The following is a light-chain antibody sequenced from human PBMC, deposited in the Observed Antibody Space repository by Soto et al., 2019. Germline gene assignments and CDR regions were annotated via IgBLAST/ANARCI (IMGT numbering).Light chain of an antibody. V-gene: IGKV4-1*01. CDR2: WAS. Sequence: DIVMTQSPDSLAVSLGERATMNCKCSRSVLYKSNNKNHLAWYQQKPGQPPKLLIYWASTRESGVPDRFSGSGSGTDFTLTISSLQAEDVAVYYCQQYYSTRTFGQGTKVDIK. CDR3: QQYYSTRT. CDR1: RSVLYKSNNKNH. J-gene: IGKJ1*01.